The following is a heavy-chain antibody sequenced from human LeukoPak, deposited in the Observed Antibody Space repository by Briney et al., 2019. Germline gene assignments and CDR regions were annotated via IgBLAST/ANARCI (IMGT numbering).Heavy chain of an antibody. CDR1: GGTFSSYA. Sequence: ASVKVSCEASGGTFSSYAISWVRQAPGQGLEWMGGIIPIFGTANYAQKFQGRVTITADESTSTAYMELSSLRSEDTAVYYCARLLYDYVWGSYHRPNPQQYYFDYWGQGTLVTVSS. CDR2: IIPIFGTA. J-gene: IGHJ4*02. CDR3: ARLLYDYVWGSYHRPNPQQYYFDY. V-gene: IGHV1-69*01. D-gene: IGHD3-16*02.